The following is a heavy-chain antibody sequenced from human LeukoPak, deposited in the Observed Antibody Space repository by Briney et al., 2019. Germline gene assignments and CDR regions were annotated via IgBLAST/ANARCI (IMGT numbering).Heavy chain of an antibody. V-gene: IGHV3-9*01. Sequence: TGRSLRLSCAASGFTFDDYAMPWVRHAPGKGLEWVSGISWNSGSIGYADSVKGRFTISRDNAKNSLYLQMNSLRAEDTALYYCASVRAEYFQHWGQGTLVTVSS. J-gene: IGHJ1*01. CDR1: GFTFDDYA. CDR3: ASVRAEYFQH. D-gene: IGHD3-10*01. CDR2: ISWNSGSI.